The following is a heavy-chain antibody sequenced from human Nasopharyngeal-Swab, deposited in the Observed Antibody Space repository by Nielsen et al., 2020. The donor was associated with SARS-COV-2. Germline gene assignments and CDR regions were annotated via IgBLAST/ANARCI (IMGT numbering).Heavy chain of an antibody. CDR1: GYTLTELS. D-gene: IGHD6-19*01. CDR2: FDPEDGET. Sequence: ASVKVSCKVSGYTLTELSMHWVRQAPGKGLEWMGGFDPEDGETIYAQKFQGRVTMTEDTSTDTAYMELSSLRSEDTAMYYCATLGGWRSWFDPWGQGTLVTVSS. V-gene: IGHV1-24*01. J-gene: IGHJ5*02. CDR3: ATLGGWRSWFDP.